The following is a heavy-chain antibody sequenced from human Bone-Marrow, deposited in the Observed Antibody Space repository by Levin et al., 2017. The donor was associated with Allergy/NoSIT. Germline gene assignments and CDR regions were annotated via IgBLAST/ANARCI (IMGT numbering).Heavy chain of an antibody. J-gene: IGHJ4*02. CDR3: ARDSGWNTHYFDD. Sequence: GSLRLSCTVSGVSLSSYYWSWIRQPQGKGLEWIGYIYYTGSTKYNPSLKGRVTFSVDTSKNQFSLNLSSVTAADTAVYFCARDSGWNTHYFDDWGQGTLVTVSS. D-gene: IGHD1/OR15-1a*01. CDR2: IYYTGST. CDR1: GVSLSSYY. V-gene: IGHV4-59*01.